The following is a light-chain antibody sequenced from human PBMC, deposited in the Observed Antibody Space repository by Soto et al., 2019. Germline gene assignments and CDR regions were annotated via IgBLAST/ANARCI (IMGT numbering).Light chain of an antibody. CDR1: QNVLSN. CDR2: GAS. V-gene: IGKV3-20*01. Sequence: RQAAATRSVARGERATLSSRWSQNVLSNVAWYQQKPGQAPRLLIYGASSRATGIPDRFSGSGSGTDFTLTISRLEPEDFAVYYCQQYGSSPPRVTFGGGTKVDIK. CDR3: QQYGSSPPRVT. J-gene: IGKJ4*01.